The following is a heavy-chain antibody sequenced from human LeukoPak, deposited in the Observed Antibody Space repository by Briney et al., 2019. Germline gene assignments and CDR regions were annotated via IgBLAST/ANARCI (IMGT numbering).Heavy chain of an antibody. D-gene: IGHD2-15*01. CDR2: ISYDGSIN. CDR1: GFTFNSYA. J-gene: IGHJ4*02. Sequence: GRSLRLSCAASGFTFNSYAVHWVRQAPGKGLEWVAVISYDGSINFYAASVKGRFTISRDNSKNTLYLQMNSLRPEDTALYFCARDRRYCSGGSCCFDYFFDYWGQGTLVTVSS. CDR3: ARDRRYCSGGSCCFDYFFDY. V-gene: IGHV3-30-3*01.